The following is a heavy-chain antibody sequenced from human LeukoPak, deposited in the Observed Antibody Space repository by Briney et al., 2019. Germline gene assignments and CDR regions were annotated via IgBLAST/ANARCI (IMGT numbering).Heavy chain of an antibody. CDR1: GGSISDNY. Sequence: SETLSLTCTVSGGSISDNYWSWIRQPPGKGLEWMGYAYSSGHTIYNSSLKSRVAMSLNTSKSQFSLRLSSVTAADTALYFCARHPFATPFDSWGPGTLVTVSS. D-gene: IGHD2-15*01. CDR3: ARHPFATPFDS. CDR2: AYSSGHT. V-gene: IGHV4-59*08. J-gene: IGHJ4*02.